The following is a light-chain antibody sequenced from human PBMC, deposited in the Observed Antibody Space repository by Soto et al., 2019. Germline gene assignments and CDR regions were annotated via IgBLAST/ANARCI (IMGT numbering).Light chain of an antibody. CDR2: DAS. V-gene: IGKV3-11*01. Sequence: EIVLTQSPATLSLSPGERATLSCRASQSVSSYLAWYQQTPGQAPRLLIYDASNRATGIPARFSGSGSGTDFTLTISILEPEDFAVYYGQQRSKLYTFGQGTKLEIK. CDR1: QSVSSY. J-gene: IGKJ2*01. CDR3: QQRSKLYT.